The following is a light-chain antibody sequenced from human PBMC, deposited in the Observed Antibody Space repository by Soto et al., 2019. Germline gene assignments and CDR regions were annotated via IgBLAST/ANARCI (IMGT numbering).Light chain of an antibody. J-gene: IGKJ5*01. V-gene: IGKV3-20*01. CDR2: GAS. CDR1: QTVSSGF. Sequence: EIGLTQSAGTLSVSPGERATVSCRASQTVSSGFLAWYQQKVGQAPRLLIYGASSRATGIPDRFSGSGSGTDFTLTISRLEPEDFAVYYCQQYGSSLGITFGQGTRLEIK. CDR3: QQYGSSLGIT.